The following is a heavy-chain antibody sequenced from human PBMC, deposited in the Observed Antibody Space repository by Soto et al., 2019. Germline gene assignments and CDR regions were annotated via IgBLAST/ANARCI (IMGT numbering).Heavy chain of an antibody. D-gene: IGHD3-16*02. CDR2: IYYSGST. CDR1: GGSISSYY. CDR3: ARNDYIWGSYRYRHPYYFDY. V-gene: IGHV4-59*01. Sequence: SETLSLTCTVSGGSISSYYWSWIRQPPGKGLEWIGYIYYSGSTNYNPSLKSRVTISVDTSKNQFSLKLSSVTAADTAVYYCARNDYIWGSYRYRHPYYFDYRGQGTLVTVSS. J-gene: IGHJ4*02.